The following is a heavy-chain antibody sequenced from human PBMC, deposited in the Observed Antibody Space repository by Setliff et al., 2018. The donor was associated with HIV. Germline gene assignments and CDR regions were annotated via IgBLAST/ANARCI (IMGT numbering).Heavy chain of an antibody. J-gene: IGHJ5*02. CDR1: AGSISSSNYY. Sequence: SETLSLTCTVSAGSISSSNYYWGWIRQPPGKGLEWIGSIYYSYSSGSTYYIPSLKGRATISIDTSKNQLSLKLRSVTAADTAVYYCARIGSGWSVGWFDPWGQGTLVTVSS. CDR3: ARIGSGWSVGWFDP. CDR2: IYYSYSSGST. D-gene: IGHD6-13*01. V-gene: IGHV4-39*07.